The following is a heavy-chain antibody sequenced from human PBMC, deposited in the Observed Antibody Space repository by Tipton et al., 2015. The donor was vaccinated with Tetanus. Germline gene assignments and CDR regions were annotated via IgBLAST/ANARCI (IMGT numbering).Heavy chain of an antibody. Sequence: SLRLSCAASGFTFSSYAMQWVRQAPGKGLEWVAVISYDGSNKYYADSVKGRFTISRDNSKNTLYLQMNSLRAEDTAVYYYARDPYSSSSNWFDPWGQGTLVTVSS. V-gene: IGHV3-30*04. CDR2: ISYDGSNK. J-gene: IGHJ5*02. D-gene: IGHD6-6*01. CDR1: GFTFSSYA. CDR3: ARDPYSSSSNWFDP.